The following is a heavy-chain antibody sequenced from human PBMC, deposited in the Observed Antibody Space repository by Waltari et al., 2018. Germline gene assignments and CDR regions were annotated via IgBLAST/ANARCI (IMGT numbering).Heavy chain of an antibody. CDR3: AGDQGSIVRSSGGFVY. CDR2: VIPSVGTA. V-gene: IGHV1-69*01. Sequence: QVQLVQSGAEVKKPGSSVKVSCRASGGTFSSYAISWVRQAPGQGLEWMGGVIPSVGTANYAQESQGGVTTTADESTSTAYIELSSLRSEDTAVDYCAGDQGSIVRSSGGFVYWGQGTLVTVSS. J-gene: IGHJ4*02. CDR1: GGTFSSYA. D-gene: IGHD1-26*01.